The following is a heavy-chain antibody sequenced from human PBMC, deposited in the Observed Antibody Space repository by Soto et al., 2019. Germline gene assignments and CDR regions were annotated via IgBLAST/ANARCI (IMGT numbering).Heavy chain of an antibody. CDR2: ISGRGGST. J-gene: IGHJ2*01. CDR1: GFTFRTFSSYA. Sequence: EVQLLESGGDLVQPGGSLRLSCAASGFTFRTFSSYAMSWVRQAPGRGLEWVSTISGRGGSTFYADSVKGRFTIYRDNYKNTLYLQMDSVGAEDTAVYYCAKQAIVVVAAATDWHFDLWGRGTLVTVSS. CDR3: AKQAIVVVAAATDWHFDL. V-gene: IGHV3-23*01. D-gene: IGHD2-15*01.